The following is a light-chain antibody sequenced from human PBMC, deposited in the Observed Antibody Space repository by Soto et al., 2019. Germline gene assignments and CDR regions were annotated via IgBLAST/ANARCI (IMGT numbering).Light chain of an antibody. Sequence: EILMTQSPSTLAVSPGERATLSCRASKSITRNLAWYQQSPGQAPRLLIYGASTRATGIPARFSGSGSGTEFTLTINSLQSEDFAVHYCQQYNNWPMWTFGQGTKVDIK. CDR1: KSITRN. J-gene: IGKJ1*01. CDR3: QQYNNWPMWT. CDR2: GAS. V-gene: IGKV3-15*01.